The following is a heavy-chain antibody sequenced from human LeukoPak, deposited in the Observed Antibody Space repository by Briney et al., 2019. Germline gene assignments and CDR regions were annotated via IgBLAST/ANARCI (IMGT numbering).Heavy chain of an antibody. D-gene: IGHD3-22*01. CDR1: GFTFNNVW. CDR2: IYSKTNGGTT. Sequence: GGSLRLSCAASGFTFNNVWMNWGRQAPGKGLEWVGRIYSKTNGGTTEYAAPVKGRFTILRDDSKNTLYLQMNSLKTEDTAVYYCMFGSGRYDSSCFDYWGQGTLVTVSS. V-gene: IGHV3-15*07. J-gene: IGHJ4*02. CDR3: MFGSGRYDSSCFDY.